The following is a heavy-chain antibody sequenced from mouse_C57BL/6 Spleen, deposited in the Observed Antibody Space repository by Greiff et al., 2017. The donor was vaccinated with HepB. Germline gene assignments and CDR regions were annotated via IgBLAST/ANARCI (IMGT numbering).Heavy chain of an antibody. V-gene: IGHV5-4*01. CDR1: GFTFSSYA. J-gene: IGHJ1*03. CDR2: ISDGGSYT. CDR3: ARETNYSQDFDV. Sequence: EVKLVESGGGLVKPGGSLKLSCAASGFTFSSYAMSWVRQTPEKRLEWVATISDGGSYTYYPDNVKGRFTISRDNAKNNLYLQMSHLKSEDTAMYYCARETNYSQDFDVWGTGTTVTVSS. D-gene: IGHD1-1*01.